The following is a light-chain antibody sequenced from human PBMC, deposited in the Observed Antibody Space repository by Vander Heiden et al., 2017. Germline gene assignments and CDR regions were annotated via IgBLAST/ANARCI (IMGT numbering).Light chain of an antibody. CDR3: QQNDDKPPLT. J-gene: IGKJ4*01. V-gene: IGKV1-39*01. Sequence: DIQLTQSPSSLSASIGDRVTITCRASQSMSTYLNWYQQKPGRAPKLLIYSASTLQSGVPSRFSGRGYGTDFTLTISSRQPEDIGPYYCQQNDDKPPLTFGGGTKVEIK. CDR2: SAS. CDR1: QSMSTY.